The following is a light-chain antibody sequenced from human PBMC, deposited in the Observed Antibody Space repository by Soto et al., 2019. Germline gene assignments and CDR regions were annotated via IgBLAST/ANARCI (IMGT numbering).Light chain of an antibody. V-gene: IGKV3-20*01. J-gene: IGKJ1*01. CDR2: GGY. CDR1: QSIDSNY. CDR3: QQYSSGM. Sequence: EVVLTQSPGTLSLSPGERATLSCRASQSIDSNYLAWYQQKPGRAPRLLVYGGYRRAAGIPDRFSDGGSGTDFTLTISRLEPEDFAVYYCQQYSSGMFGQGTKVEIK.